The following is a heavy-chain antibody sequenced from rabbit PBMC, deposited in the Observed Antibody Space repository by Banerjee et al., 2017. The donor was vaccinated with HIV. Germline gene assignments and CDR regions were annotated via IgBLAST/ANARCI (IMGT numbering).Heavy chain of an antibody. Sequence: QEQLVESGGGLVKPEGSLTLTCTTSGFSFSSGYCMCWVRQTPGKGLEWIGCIGVGSGGTNYASWVNGRFTISSHNAQNTLYLQLNSLTAADTATYFCARDLAGVIGWNFNLWGQGTLVTVS. D-gene: IGHD4-1*01. J-gene: IGHJ4*01. CDR3: ARDLAGVIGWNFNL. CDR2: IGVGSGGT. V-gene: IGHV1S45*01. CDR1: GFSFSSGYC.